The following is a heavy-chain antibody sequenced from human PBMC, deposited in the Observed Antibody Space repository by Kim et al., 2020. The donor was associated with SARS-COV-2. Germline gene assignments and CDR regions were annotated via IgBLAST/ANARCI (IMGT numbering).Heavy chain of an antibody. D-gene: IGHD2-21*02. CDR3: ARAYVVVTAISPGATAHEDY. V-gene: IGHV1-18*04. CDR2: ISAYNGNT. J-gene: IGHJ4*02. CDR1: GYTFTSYG. Sequence: ASVKVSCKASGYTFTSYGISWVRQAPGQGLEWMGWISAYNGNTNYAQKLQGRVTMTTDTSTSTAYMELRSLRSDDTAVYYCARAYVVVTAISPGATAHEDYWGQGTLVTVSS.